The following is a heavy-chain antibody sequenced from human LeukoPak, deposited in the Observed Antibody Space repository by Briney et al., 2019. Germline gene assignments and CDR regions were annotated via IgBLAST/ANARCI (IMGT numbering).Heavy chain of an antibody. V-gene: IGHV4-31*03. CDR3: ARDMGARAFDI. D-gene: IGHD1-26*01. CDR2: IYYSGST. Sequence: PSETLSLTCTVSGGSISSGGYYWSWIRQHPGKGREWIGYIYYSGSTYYNPSLKSRVTISVDTSKNQFSLKLSSVTAADTAVYYCARDMGARAFDIWGQGTMVTVSS. J-gene: IGHJ3*02. CDR1: GGSISSGGYY.